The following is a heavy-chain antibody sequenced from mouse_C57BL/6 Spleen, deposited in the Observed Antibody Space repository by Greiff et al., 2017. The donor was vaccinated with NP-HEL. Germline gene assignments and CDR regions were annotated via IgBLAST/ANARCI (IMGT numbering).Heavy chain of an antibody. J-gene: IGHJ4*01. CDR2: IYPGSGNT. V-gene: IGHV1-76*01. CDR1: GYTFTDYY. D-gene: IGHD2-2*01. Sequence: VQLQQSGAELVRPGASVKLSCKASGYTFTDYYINWVKQRPGQGLEWIARIYPGSGNTYYNEKFKGKATLTAEKSSSTAYMQLSSLTSEDSAVYFCARKEGYYHAMDYWGQGTSVTVSS. CDR3: ARKEGYYHAMDY.